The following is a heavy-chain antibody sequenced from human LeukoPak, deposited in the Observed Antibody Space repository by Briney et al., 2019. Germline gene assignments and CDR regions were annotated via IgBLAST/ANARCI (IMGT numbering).Heavy chain of an antibody. D-gene: IGHD2-15*01. CDR2: IKGDGSST. V-gene: IGHV3-74*01. J-gene: IGHJ4*02. CDR1: GFTFSSYW. Sequence: GGSLRLSCAASGFTFSSYWMHWVRHTPGKGLVWVSRIKGDGSSTSYADSVKGRFTISRDNAKNTLYLQMNSLRAEDTAVYYCARGVAEFDYWGQGTLVTVSS. CDR3: ARGVAEFDY.